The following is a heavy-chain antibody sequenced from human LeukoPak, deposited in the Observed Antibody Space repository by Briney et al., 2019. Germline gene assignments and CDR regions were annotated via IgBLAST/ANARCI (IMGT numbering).Heavy chain of an antibody. D-gene: IGHD1-26*01. CDR3: ARDLYSTPRGA. Sequence: GASVKVSCKAPGYTFTGYYMHWVRQAPGQGLEWMGWINPDSGGTNYAQKFQGRVTMTRDTSISTAYMELSRLRSDDTAVYYCARDLYSTPRGAWGQGTLVTVSS. CDR2: INPDSGGT. J-gene: IGHJ4*02. V-gene: IGHV1-2*02. CDR1: GYTFTGYY.